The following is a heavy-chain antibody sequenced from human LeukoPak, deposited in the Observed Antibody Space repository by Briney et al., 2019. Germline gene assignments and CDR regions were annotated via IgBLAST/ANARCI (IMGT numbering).Heavy chain of an antibody. Sequence: ASVKVSCKASGGTFSSYAISWVRQAPGQGLEWMGWISAYNGNTNYAQKLQGRVTMTTDTSTSTAYMELRSLRSDDTAVYYCAREGKRRNWFDPWGQGTLVTVSS. CDR3: AREGKRRNWFDP. D-gene: IGHD3-10*01. V-gene: IGHV1-18*01. J-gene: IGHJ5*02. CDR2: ISAYNGNT. CDR1: GGTFSSYA.